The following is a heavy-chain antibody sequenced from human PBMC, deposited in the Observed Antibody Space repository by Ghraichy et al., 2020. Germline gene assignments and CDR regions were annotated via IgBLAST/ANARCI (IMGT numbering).Heavy chain of an antibody. Sequence: SETLSLTCAVSGGSISSSNWWSWVRQPPGKGLEWIGEIYHSGSTNYNPSLKSRVTISVDKSKNQFSLKLSSVTAADTAVYYCARDWRGYYYYYMDVWGKGTTVTVSS. CDR3: ARDWRGYYYYYMDV. CDR2: IYHSGST. V-gene: IGHV4-4*02. J-gene: IGHJ6*03. D-gene: IGHD3-3*01. CDR1: GGSISSSNW.